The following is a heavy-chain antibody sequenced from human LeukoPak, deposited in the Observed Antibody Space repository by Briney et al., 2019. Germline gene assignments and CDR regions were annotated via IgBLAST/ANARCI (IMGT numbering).Heavy chain of an antibody. CDR2: IRYDGSNK. CDR1: GFTFSSYG. CDR3: AKGTIGLGY. V-gene: IGHV3-30*02. D-gene: IGHD4/OR15-4a*01. J-gene: IGHJ4*02. Sequence: GGSLRLSCAASGFTFSSYGMHWVRQAPGKGLEWVAFIRYDGSNKYYADSVKGRFTISRDNSKNTLYLQMNSLRAEDTAVYYCAKGTIGLGYWGQGTLVTVSS.